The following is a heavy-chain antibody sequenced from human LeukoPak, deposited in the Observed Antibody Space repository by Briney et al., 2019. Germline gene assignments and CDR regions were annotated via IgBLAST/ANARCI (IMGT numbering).Heavy chain of an antibody. V-gene: IGHV4-59*01. CDR3: ARGGYSGYDSAFDI. CDR1: GGSISSYY. D-gene: IGHD5-12*01. CDR2: IYYSGST. Sequence: SETLSLTCTVSGGSISSYYWSWIRQPPGKGLEWIGYIYYSGSTNYNPSLKSRVTISVGTSKNQFSLKLSSVTAADTAVYYCARGGYSGYDSAFDIWGQGTMVTVSS. J-gene: IGHJ3*02.